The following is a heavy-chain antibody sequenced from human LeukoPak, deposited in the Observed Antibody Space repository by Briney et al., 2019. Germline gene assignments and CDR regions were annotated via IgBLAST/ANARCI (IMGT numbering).Heavy chain of an antibody. V-gene: IGHV1-2*02. D-gene: IGHD6-19*01. CDR3: ARDMYSSGWEGWYFDL. J-gene: IGHJ2*01. CDR2: INPNSGGT. CDR1: GYTFTGYY. Sequence: ASVKVSCKASGYTFTGYYMHWVRQAPGQGLEWMGWINPNSGGTNYAQKFQGRVTMTRDTSISTAYMELSRLRSDDTAVYYCARDMYSSGWEGWYFDLWGRGTLVTVSS.